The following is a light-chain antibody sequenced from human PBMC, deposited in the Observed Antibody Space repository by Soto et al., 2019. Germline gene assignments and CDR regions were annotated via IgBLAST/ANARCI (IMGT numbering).Light chain of an antibody. J-gene: IGKJ2*02. CDR1: QSVGSN. CDR3: QYYNHWPPQCT. V-gene: IGKV3-15*01. CDR2: GAS. Sequence: EIVMTQSPATLSVSPGERATLSCRASQSVGSNLAWSQHAPGQAPRLLIYGASTRATGVPARFSGSGSGSELNLTLSILLSEYYAIDYCQYYNHWPPQCTFGQGTRLEIK.